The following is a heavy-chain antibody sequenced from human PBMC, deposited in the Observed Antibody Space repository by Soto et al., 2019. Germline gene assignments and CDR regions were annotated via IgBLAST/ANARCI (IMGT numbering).Heavy chain of an antibody. D-gene: IGHD3-9*01. Sequence: SETLSLTCTVSGGSISSSSYYWGWIRQPPGKGLEWIGSIYYSGSTYYNPSLKSRVTISVDTSKNQFSLKLSSVTAADTAVYYCARHGSSYDILTGYYNRPFDYWGQGTLVTV. CDR1: GGSISSSSYY. CDR3: ARHGSSYDILTGYYNRPFDY. V-gene: IGHV4-39*01. CDR2: IYYSGST. J-gene: IGHJ4*02.